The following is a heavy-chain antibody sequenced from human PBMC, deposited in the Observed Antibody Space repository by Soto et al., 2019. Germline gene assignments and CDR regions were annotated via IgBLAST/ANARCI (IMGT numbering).Heavy chain of an antibody. Sequence: SETLSLTCTVSGGSISSYYWSWIRQPPGKGLEWIGYIYYSGSTNYNPSLKSRVTISVDTSKNQFSLKLSSVTAADTAVYYCARGGNYDFWSGVTQNYYYGMDVWGQGTTVTVSS. J-gene: IGHJ6*02. D-gene: IGHD3-3*01. CDR3: ARGGNYDFWSGVTQNYYYGMDV. CDR1: GGSISSYY. V-gene: IGHV4-59*01. CDR2: IYYSGST.